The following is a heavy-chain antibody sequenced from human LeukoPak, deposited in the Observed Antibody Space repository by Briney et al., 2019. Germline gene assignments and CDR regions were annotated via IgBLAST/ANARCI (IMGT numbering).Heavy chain of an antibody. D-gene: IGHD3-9*01. J-gene: IGHJ5*02. V-gene: IGHV1-46*01. CDR1: GYTFTSYY. CDR2: INPSGGST. CDR3: ARTYYDILTGSPTINWFDP. Sequence: ASVKVSCKASGYTFTSYYMHWVRQAPGQGLEWMGIINPSGGSTSYAQKFQGRVTMTRDMSTSTVYMELSSLRSEDTAVYYCARTYYDILTGSPTINWFDPWGLGTLVTVSS.